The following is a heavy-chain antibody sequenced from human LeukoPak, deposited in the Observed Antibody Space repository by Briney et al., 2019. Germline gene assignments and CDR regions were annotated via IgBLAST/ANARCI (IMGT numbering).Heavy chain of an antibody. V-gene: IGHV1-8*01. D-gene: IGHD3-16*02. Sequence: ASVKVSCKASGYTFTSYDINWVRQATGQGLEWMGWMNPNSGNTGYAQKFQGRVTMTRNTSISTAYRELSSLRSEDTAVYYCARRGHDYVWGSYQTLYYWGQGTLVTVSS. CDR2: MNPNSGNT. J-gene: IGHJ4*02. CDR3: ARRGHDYVWGSYQTLYY. CDR1: GYTFTSYD.